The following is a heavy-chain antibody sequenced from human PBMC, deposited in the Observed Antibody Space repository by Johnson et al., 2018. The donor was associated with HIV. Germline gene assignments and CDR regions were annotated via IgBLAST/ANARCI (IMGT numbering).Heavy chain of an antibody. D-gene: IGHD3-3*01. J-gene: IGHJ3*02. V-gene: IGHV3-30*04. CDR3: AAYYDFWSGSGSYAVDI. CDR2: ISYDGSNQ. Sequence: QVQLVESGGGVVQPGRSLRLSCAASGFTFSSYAMHWVRQAPGKGLEWVTVISYDGSNQYYADSVKGRFTISRDNSKNTVFLQMNSLRPEDTAMYYCAAYYDFWSGSGSYAVDIWGQGTMVTVSS. CDR1: GFTFSSYA.